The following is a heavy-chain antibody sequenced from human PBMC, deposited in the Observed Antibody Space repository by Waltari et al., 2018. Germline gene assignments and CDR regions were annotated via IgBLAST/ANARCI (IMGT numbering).Heavy chain of an antibody. CDR1: GYTFSDYY. CDR2: SNPHSGAT. CDR3: ARGGADYYDSNGPFDF. D-gene: IGHD3-22*01. V-gene: IGHV1-2*06. J-gene: IGHJ4*02. Sequence: QVQLVQSGAEVKKPGASIKVSCKASGYTFSDYYIHWVRQAPGHGLEWMGRSNPHSGATNSLGKFQVRVTMTRDTSISTAFMELTSLTSDDTAIYYCARGGADYYDSNGPFDFWGQGTLVSVS.